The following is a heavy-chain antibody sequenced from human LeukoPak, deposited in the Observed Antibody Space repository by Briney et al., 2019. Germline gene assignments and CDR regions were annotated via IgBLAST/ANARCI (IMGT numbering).Heavy chain of an antibody. D-gene: IGHD3-3*01. V-gene: IGHV4-4*07. J-gene: IGHJ4*02. Sequence: SETLSLTCTVSGGSISSYYWSWIRQPAGKGLEWIGRIYTSGSTNYNPSPKSRVTTSVDTSKNQFSLKLSSVTAADTAVYYCARGPDYDFWSGYYPFDYWGQGTLVTVSS. CDR1: GGSISSYY. CDR2: IYTSGST. CDR3: ARGPDYDFWSGYYPFDY.